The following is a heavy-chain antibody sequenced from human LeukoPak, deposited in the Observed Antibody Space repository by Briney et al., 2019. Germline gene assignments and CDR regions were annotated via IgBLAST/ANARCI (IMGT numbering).Heavy chain of an antibody. CDR1: GGSISSYY. D-gene: IGHD6-13*01. CDR2: IYYSGST. CDR3: ALGGGSGWYRYFDY. Sequence: KPSETLSLTCTVSGGSISSYYWSWIRQPPGKGLGWIGYIYYSGSTNYNPSLKSRVTISIDTSKNQFSLKLSSVSAADTAVYYCALGGGSGWYRYFDYWGQGTLVTVSS. J-gene: IGHJ4*02. V-gene: IGHV4-59*01.